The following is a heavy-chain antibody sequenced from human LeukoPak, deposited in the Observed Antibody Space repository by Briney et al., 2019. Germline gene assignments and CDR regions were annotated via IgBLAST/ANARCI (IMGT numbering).Heavy chain of an antibody. V-gene: IGHV3-33*01. D-gene: IGHD6-25*01. Sequence: PGGSLRLSCAASGFTFSSHGMHWVRQAPGKGLEWVAVIWYDGSNKEHADSVKGRFTISRDNSKNTVYLQMNSLRAEDTAVYYCARDISARRMDVWGKGTAVTVSS. CDR1: GFTFSSHG. CDR2: IWYDGSNK. J-gene: IGHJ6*04. CDR3: ARDISARRMDV.